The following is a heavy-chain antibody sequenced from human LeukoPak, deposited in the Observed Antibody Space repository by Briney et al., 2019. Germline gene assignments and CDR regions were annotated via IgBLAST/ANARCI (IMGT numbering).Heavy chain of an antibody. CDR1: GFTFSSYG. V-gene: IGHV3-30*03. CDR2: ISYDGSNK. Sequence: GGSLRLSCAASGFTFSSYGMHWVRQAPGKGLEWVALISYDGSNKYYADSVKGRFTISRDNSKNTLYLQMNSLRAEDTAVYYCVSQLVHGFGYWGQGTLVTVSS. J-gene: IGHJ4*02. CDR3: VSQLVHGFGY. D-gene: IGHD6-6*01.